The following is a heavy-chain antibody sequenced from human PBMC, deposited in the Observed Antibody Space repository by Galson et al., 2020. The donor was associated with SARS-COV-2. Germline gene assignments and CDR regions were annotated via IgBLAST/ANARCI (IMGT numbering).Heavy chain of an antibody. Sequence: SETLSLTCAVYGGSFSGYYWSWIRQAPGKGLEWIGDINHGGSTRKNPSLKNRVTISVDTSKNQFSLKLNSLSAADAAVYYCARALREVNMILVVLGYYQYMDVWGKGTTVTISS. V-gene: IGHV4-34*01. J-gene: IGHJ6*03. CDR1: GGSFSGYY. CDR2: INHGGST. CDR3: ARALREVNMILVVLGYYQYMDV. D-gene: IGHD3-22*01.